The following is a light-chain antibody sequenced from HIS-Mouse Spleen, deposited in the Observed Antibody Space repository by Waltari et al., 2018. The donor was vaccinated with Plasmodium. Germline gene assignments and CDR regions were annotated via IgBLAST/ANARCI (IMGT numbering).Light chain of an antibody. CDR2: AAS. J-gene: IGKJ1*01. Sequence: DIKMTQSPYSLSASVGDRVTITCRASQSISSYLNLYQQKPGKAPKLLIYAASSLPSGVPSRFSGSGSGTDFTLTISSLQPEDFATYYCQQNYNTWTFGQGTKVEIK. V-gene: IGKV1-39*01. CDR1: QSISSY. CDR3: QQNYNTWT.